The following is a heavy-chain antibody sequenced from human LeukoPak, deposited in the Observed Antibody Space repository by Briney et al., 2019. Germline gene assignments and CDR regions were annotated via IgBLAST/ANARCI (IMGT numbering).Heavy chain of an antibody. CDR1: GFIFRNYG. D-gene: IGHD3-22*01. CDR2: IYSDGSNK. CDR3: ARGNYYDRSGLDY. J-gene: IGHJ4*02. Sequence: GGSLRLCCGASGFIFRNYGMHWVRQAPGKGLQWVAVIYSDGSNKNTADSVRGRFTISRDNSQNALYLQMNSLRAEDTAVYYCARGNYYDRSGLDYWGQGTLVTVSS. V-gene: IGHV3-33*01.